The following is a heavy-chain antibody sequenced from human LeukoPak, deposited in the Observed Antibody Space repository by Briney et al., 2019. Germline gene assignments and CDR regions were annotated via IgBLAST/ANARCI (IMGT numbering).Heavy chain of an antibody. CDR3: ARRGRVGATRNAFDI. D-gene: IGHD1-26*01. CDR1: GDTFTIYG. Sequence: ASVKVSFKASGDTFTIYGISWVRQAPGQGREWMGWISAYNGNTNYAQKLQGRVTMTTDTSTSTAYMELRSLRSDDTAVYYCARRGRVGATRNAFDIWGQGTMVTVSS. CDR2: ISAYNGNT. J-gene: IGHJ3*02. V-gene: IGHV1-18*01.